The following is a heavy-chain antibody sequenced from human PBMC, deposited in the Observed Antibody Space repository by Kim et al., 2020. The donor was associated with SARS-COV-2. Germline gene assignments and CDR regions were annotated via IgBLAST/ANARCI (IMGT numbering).Heavy chain of an antibody. CDR1: GFTFSTYW. CDR3: VRDDDTWVH. D-gene: IGHD1-1*01. CDR2: IKPDGGEE. Sequence: GGSLRLSCAASGFTFSTYWMSWVRQAPGKGLEWVSNIKPDGGEEYYVDSVKGRFSISRDNAKKSMYLQMNSLRAEDTAVYYCVRDDDTWVHWGQGSLVTVSS. J-gene: IGHJ4*02. V-gene: IGHV3-7*03.